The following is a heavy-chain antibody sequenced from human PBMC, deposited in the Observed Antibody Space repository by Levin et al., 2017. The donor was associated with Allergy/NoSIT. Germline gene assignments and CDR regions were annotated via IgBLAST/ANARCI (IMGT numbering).Heavy chain of an antibody. Sequence: GESLKISCKGSGYSFTSYWIGWVRQMPGKGLEWMGIIYPGDSDTRYSPSFQGQVTISADKSISTAYLQWRSLNASDTAMYHCARPGYSSSVSRNYMDVWGKGSTVTVSS. J-gene: IGHJ6*03. D-gene: IGHD6-13*01. CDR1: GYSFTSYW. CDR3: ARPGYSSSVSRNYMDV. V-gene: IGHV5-51*01. CDR2: IYPGDSDT.